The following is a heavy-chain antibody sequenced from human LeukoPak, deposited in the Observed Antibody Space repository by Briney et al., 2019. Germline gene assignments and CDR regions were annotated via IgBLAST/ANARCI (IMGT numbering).Heavy chain of an antibody. CDR1: GFTVSSNY. D-gene: IGHD6-6*01. CDR3: AGGRMAVRPRLNY. V-gene: IGHV3-66*02. CDR2: IYSGGST. Sequence: PGGSLRLSCAASGFTVSSNYMSWVRQAPGKGLEWVSVIYSGGSTYYADSVTGRFTISRDNSKHTLDLQMNSVRAEDTAVYYCAGGRMAVRPRLNYWGQGTLATV. J-gene: IGHJ4*02.